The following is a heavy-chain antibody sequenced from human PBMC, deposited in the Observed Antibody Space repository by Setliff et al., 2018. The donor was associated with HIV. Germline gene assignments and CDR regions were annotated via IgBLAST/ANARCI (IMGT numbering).Heavy chain of an antibody. CDR3: ARRIFHSSFPSFDS. CDR1: GGSIGTTTYY. V-gene: IGHV4-39*01. CDR2: IYYNGIT. D-gene: IGHD2-15*01. J-gene: IGHJ4*02. Sequence: SETLSLTCAVSGGSIGTTTYYWGWIRQPPGKGLEWIGSIYYNGITYYNPSLKGRFTISVDTSKNQFSLRVTSVTAADTAVYYCARRIFHSSFPSFDSWGQGTLVTVSS.